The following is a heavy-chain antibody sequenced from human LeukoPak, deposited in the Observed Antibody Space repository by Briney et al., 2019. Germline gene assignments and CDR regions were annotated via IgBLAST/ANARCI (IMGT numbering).Heavy chain of an antibody. D-gene: IGHD3-22*01. V-gene: IGHV1-69*01. J-gene: IGHJ3*02. Sequence: SVKVSCKASGGTFSSYAISWVRQAPGQGLEWMGGIIPIFGTANYAQKFQGRVTITADESTSTAYMELSSLRSEDTAVYYCVRASFSYTMIVVVDAFDIWGQGTMVTVSS. CDR2: IIPIFGTA. CDR3: VRASFSYTMIVVVDAFDI. CDR1: GGTFSSYA.